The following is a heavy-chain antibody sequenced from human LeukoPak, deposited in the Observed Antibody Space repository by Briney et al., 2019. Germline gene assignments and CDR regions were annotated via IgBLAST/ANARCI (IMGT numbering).Heavy chain of an antibody. CDR3: ARIGYSGYDSRDY. CDR2: INPNSGNT. D-gene: IGHD5-12*01. V-gene: IGHV1-8*01. J-gene: IGHJ4*02. CDR1: GYTFTSYD. Sequence: ASVKVSCKASGYTFTSYDINRVRQATGQGLEWLGWINPNSGNTGYAQKFQGRVTMTRNTSISTAYMELSSLRSEDTAVYYCARIGYSGYDSRDYWGQGALVTVSS.